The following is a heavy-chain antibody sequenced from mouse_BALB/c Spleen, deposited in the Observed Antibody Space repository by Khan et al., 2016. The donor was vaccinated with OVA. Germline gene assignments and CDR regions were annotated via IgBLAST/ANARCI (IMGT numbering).Heavy chain of an antibody. D-gene: IGHD2-14*01. CDR2: INTHSGVP. CDR3: ARGGAAYYRNDGGAMEY. Sequence: QIQLVQSGPELKKPGETVRISCKASGYTFTTAGIQWVQKMPGKGLKWIGWINTHSGVPKYAEDFKGRFAFSLEISANPAYLQRPNLYNEYTATYFCARGGAAYYRNDGGAMEYWGQGTSVTVSS. CDR1: GYTFTTAG. J-gene: IGHJ4*01. V-gene: IGHV9-4*02.